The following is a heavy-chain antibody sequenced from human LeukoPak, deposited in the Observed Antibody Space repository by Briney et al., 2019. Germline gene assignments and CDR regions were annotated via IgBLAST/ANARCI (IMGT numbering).Heavy chain of an antibody. CDR3: AKDSQVGATRYYFDY. CDR2: ISCNSGSI. J-gene: IGHJ4*02. CDR1: GFTFDDYA. Sequence: PGRSLRLSCAASGFTFDDYAMHWVRQAPGKGLEWVSGISCNSGSIGYADSVKGRFTISRDNAKNSLYLQMNSLRAEDTALYYCAKDSQVGATRYYFDYWGQGTLVTVSS. V-gene: IGHV3-9*01. D-gene: IGHD1-26*01.